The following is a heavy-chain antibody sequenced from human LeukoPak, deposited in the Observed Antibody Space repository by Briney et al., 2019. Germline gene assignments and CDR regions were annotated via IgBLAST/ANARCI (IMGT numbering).Heavy chain of an antibody. J-gene: IGHJ6*02. CDR1: GDSVSSNSAA. CDR3: AREVRYSQVSYGMDV. CDR2: TYYRSKWYN. D-gene: IGHD3-9*01. V-gene: IGHV6-1*01. Sequence: SQTLSLTCAISGDSVSSNSAAWNWIRQSPSRGLEWLGRTYYRSKWYNDYAVSVKSRITINPDTSKNQFSLKLSSVTAADTAVYYCAREVRYSQVSYGMDVWGQGTTVTVSS.